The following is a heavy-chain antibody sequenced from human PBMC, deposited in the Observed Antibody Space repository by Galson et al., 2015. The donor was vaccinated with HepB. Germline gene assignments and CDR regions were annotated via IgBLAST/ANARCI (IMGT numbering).Heavy chain of an antibody. CDR1: GGSISSYY. CDR3: ARGAPMVRGVMAY. CDR2: IYYSGST. Sequence: LSLTCTVSGGSISSYYWSWIRQPPGKGLEWIGYIYYSGSTSYNPSLKSRVTISVDTSKNQFSLKLSSVTAADTAVYYCARGAPMVRGVMAYWGQGTLVTVSS. V-gene: IGHV4-59*01. J-gene: IGHJ4*02. D-gene: IGHD3-10*01.